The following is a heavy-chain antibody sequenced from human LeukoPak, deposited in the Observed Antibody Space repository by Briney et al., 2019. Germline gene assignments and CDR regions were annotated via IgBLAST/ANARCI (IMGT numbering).Heavy chain of an antibody. CDR1: GGSINSGDYY. V-gene: IGHV4-30-4*08. CDR2: IYYSGNT. CDR3: AGWSEFFDH. Sequence: SETLSLTCTVSGGSINSGDYYWSWIRQTPGKGLEWIGIIYYSGNTYYNPSLKSRITISGDMSKNQFSLKLSSVTAADTAVYYCAGWSEFFDHWGQETLVTVSS. J-gene: IGHJ4*02.